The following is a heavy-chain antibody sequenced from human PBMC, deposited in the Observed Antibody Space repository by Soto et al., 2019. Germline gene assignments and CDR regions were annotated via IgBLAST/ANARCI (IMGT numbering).Heavy chain of an antibody. Sequence: KQSQTLSLTCAISGDSVSSNSAAWNWIRQSPSRGLEWLGRTYYRSKWYNDYAVSVKSRITINPDTSKNQFSLQLNSVTPEDTAVYYCARGHDRIVATTFDYWGQGTLVTVSS. J-gene: IGHJ4*02. D-gene: IGHD5-12*01. CDR3: ARGHDRIVATTFDY. V-gene: IGHV6-1*01. CDR2: TYYRSKWYN. CDR1: GDSVSSNSAA.